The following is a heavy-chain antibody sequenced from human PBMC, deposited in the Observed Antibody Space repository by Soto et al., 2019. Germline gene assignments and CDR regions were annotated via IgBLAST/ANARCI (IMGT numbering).Heavy chain of an antibody. D-gene: IGHD3-10*01. J-gene: IGHJ6*02. CDR2: IYHSGST. Sequence: SETLSLTCAVYGDSISSINWWSWVRQPPGKGLEWIGEIYHSGSTNYNPSLKGRVTISVDKSKNQFSLKLSSVTAADTAVYYCASAYGSGSYLQDYYYGMDVWGQGTTVTVS. CDR3: ASAYGSGSYLQDYYYGMDV. CDR1: GDSISSINW. V-gene: IGHV4-4*02.